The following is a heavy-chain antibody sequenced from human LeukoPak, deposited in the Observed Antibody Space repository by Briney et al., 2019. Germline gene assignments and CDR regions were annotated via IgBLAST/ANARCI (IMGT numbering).Heavy chain of an antibody. CDR1: GFTFSSCW. D-gene: IGHD3-22*01. V-gene: IGHV3-74*01. Sequence: GGSLRLSCAASGFTFSSCWMHWVRQAPGKGLVWVSHINRDGSTTTYADSVKGRFTTSRDNAKNTLFLQMNSLRAEDTAVYYCARGYYDSSGYAILFDYRGQEPWSPSPQ. CDR3: ARGYYDSSGYAILFDY. J-gene: IGHJ4*01. CDR2: INRDGSTT.